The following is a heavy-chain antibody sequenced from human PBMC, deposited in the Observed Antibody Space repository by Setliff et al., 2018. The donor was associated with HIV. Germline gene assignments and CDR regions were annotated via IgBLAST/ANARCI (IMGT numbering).Heavy chain of an antibody. D-gene: IGHD1-26*01. CDR2: IWYDGSSK. Sequence: GGSLRLSCTASGFTFSSYGMHWVRQAPGKGLEWVAVIWYDGSSKYYADSVKGRFTISRDTSKDTLYLQMNSLKSDDTALYYCTTLVGANPYHDALDIWGQGTMVTVSS. CDR1: GFTFSSYG. V-gene: IGHV3-30*02. CDR3: TTLVGANPYHDALDI. J-gene: IGHJ3*02.